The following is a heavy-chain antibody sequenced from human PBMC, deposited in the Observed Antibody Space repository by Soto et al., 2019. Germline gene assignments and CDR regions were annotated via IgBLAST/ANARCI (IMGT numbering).Heavy chain of an antibody. CDR1: GFTFSSYA. CDR2: ISSSSYI. Sequence: GGSLRLSCAASGFTFSSYAMSWVRQAPGKGLEWVSSISSSSYIYYADSVKGRFTISRDNAKNSLYLQMNSLRAEDTAVYYCARDPGYSSSWYEPDAFDIWGQGTMVTVSS. D-gene: IGHD6-13*01. V-gene: IGHV3-21*01. J-gene: IGHJ3*02. CDR3: ARDPGYSSSWYEPDAFDI.